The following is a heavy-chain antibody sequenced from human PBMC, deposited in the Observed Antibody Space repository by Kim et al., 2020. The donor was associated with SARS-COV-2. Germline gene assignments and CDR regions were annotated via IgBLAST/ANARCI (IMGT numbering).Heavy chain of an antibody. CDR1: GYTFTSYG. J-gene: IGHJ6*02. D-gene: IGHD3-3*01. CDR2: ISADNDNT. V-gene: IGHV1-18*04. Sequence: ASVKVSCKASGYTFTSYGISWVRQAPGQGLEWMGWISADNDNTNYAQNLQGRVTMTTDTSTSTAYMELRSLRSDDPAVYYCARRRIYEDYAGIDVWGQGTTVTVSS. CDR3: ARRRIYEDYAGIDV.